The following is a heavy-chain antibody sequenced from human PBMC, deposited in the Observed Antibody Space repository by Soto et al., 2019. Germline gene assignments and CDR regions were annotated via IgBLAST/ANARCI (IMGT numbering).Heavy chain of an antibody. Sequence: QLQLLESGPGLVKASETLSLTCSVSGGSISTSRSYWAWIRQPPGKGLEWLANIFYSGSTFYNPSLASRVSVSVDTSKNEFSLKLRSVTAAETAVYYCARQPTTGDTDLWFDPWGQGTLVTVSS. CDR2: IFYSGST. D-gene: IGHD2-21*01. J-gene: IGHJ5*02. CDR1: GGSISTSRSY. V-gene: IGHV4-39*01. CDR3: ARQPTTGDTDLWFDP.